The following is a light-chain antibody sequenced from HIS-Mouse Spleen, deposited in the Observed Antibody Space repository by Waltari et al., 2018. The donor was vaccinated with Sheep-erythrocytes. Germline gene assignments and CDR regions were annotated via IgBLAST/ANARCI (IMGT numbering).Light chain of an antibody. CDR2: KAS. J-gene: IGKJ2*01. V-gene: IGKV1-5*03. Sequence: DIQMTQSPSTLSASVGDSVTITCRASQSSSSWLAWYQQKPGKAPKLLIYKASSLESGVPSRFSGSGSGTEFTLTISSLQPDDFATYYCQQYNSYSPVYTFGQGTKLEIK. CDR1: QSSSSW. CDR3: QQYNSYSPVYT.